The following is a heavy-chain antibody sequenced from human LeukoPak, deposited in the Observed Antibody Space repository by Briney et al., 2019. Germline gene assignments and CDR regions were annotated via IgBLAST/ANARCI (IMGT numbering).Heavy chain of an antibody. D-gene: IGHD3-10*01. CDR1: GFTFSSYG. CDR3: AKDRRSSGNYYFEY. CDR2: ISYDGTNK. Sequence: GESLKISCAASGFTFSSYGMHWVRQAPAKGLEWVAVISYDGTNKYCADSVKGRFTISRDNSKNTLYLQMNSLSSEDTAVYYCAKDRRSSGNYYFEYWGQGTLVTVSS. J-gene: IGHJ4*02. V-gene: IGHV3-30*18.